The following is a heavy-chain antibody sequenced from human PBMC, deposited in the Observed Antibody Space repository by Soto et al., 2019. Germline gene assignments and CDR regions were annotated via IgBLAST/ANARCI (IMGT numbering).Heavy chain of an antibody. CDR2: IYNTGST. V-gene: IGHV4-31*03. D-gene: IGHD3-22*01. CDR3: ARVNYYASHGYRDGPYYFDY. CDR1: GASISSGGYY. Sequence: QVRLQESGPGLVKPSQTLSLTCTVSGASISSGGYYWSWIRQPPGRGLEFIGHIYNTGSTNYNPSLKSRITMSLDTSKNHFSLRLGSVTAADTAMYYCARVNYYASHGYRDGPYYFDYWGQGALVTVSS. J-gene: IGHJ4*02.